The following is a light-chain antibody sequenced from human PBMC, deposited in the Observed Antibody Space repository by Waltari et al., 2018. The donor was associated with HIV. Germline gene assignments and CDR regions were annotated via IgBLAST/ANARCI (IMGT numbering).Light chain of an antibody. CDR2: GVD. Sequence: QSALTQPASVSGSPGQSITISCTGSVNDIGFHNSVSWFQQYPGRAPKLLTYGVDSRPSGVSHRFSGSISANTAYLTISGLQTDDEAEYYCASYTRTTSWVFGGGTTLSVL. J-gene: IGLJ3*02. V-gene: IGLV2-14*03. CDR1: VNDIGFHNS. CDR3: ASYTRTTSWV.